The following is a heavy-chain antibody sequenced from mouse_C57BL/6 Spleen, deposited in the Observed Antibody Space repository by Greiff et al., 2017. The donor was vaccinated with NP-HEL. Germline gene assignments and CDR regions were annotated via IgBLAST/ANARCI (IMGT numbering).Heavy chain of an antibody. CDR1: GYSFTDYY. CDR2: INPKSGST. V-gene: IGHV1-39*01. J-gene: IGHJ2*01. CDR3: AREADYSNPYDY. Sequence: EVKLLQSGPELVKPGASVKLSCKASGYSFTDYYMNWVKQSHGQSLEWIGVINPKSGSTSYNEKFKGKATLTVDKSSSTAYMHLISLTSEDSAVYYCAREADYSNPYDYWGQGTTVTVST. D-gene: IGHD2-13*01.